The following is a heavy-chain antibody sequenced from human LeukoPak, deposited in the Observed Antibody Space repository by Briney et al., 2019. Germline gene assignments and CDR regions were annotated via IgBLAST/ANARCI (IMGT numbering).Heavy chain of an antibody. D-gene: IGHD3-10*01. V-gene: IGHV1-2*02. CDR1: GYTFTGYY. J-gene: IGHJ4*02. CDR3: ARGGWVRGVLTRTGLDY. Sequence: GASVKVSCKASGYTFTGYYMHWVRQAPGQGLEWMGWINPNSTGTHYAQKFQGRVTMTRDTSISTAYMELSRLRSDDTAVYYCARGGWVRGVLTRTGLDYWGQGTLVTVSS. CDR2: INPNSTGT.